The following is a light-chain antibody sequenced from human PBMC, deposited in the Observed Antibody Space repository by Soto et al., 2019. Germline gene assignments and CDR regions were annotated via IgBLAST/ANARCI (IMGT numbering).Light chain of an antibody. J-gene: IGKJ2*01. CDR3: QQYADSPTT. Sequence: EIVLAQSPGTLSLSPGDPATLSCRASQTVTSNYLAWYQQKPGQAPRLLIYGASNRATGVPDRFSGGGSGTDFTLSISRLEPVDFALYSCQQYADSPTTFGQGSKLEIK. CDR1: QTVTSNY. CDR2: GAS. V-gene: IGKV3-20*01.